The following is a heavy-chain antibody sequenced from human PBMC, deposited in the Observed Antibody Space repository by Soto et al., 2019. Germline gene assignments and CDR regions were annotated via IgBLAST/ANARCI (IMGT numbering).Heavy chain of an antibody. Sequence: QLQLQESGSGLVKPSQTLSLTCAVSGGSISSGGYSWSWIRQPPGKGLEWSGYIYHSGSTYYNPSLKSRVTISVDRSKNQFSLKLSSVTAADTAVYYCARGKVLIRGKEGYFDYWGQGTLVTVSS. CDR2: IYHSGST. D-gene: IGHD1-26*01. V-gene: IGHV4-30-2*01. CDR3: ARGKVLIRGKEGYFDY. J-gene: IGHJ4*02. CDR1: GGSISSGGYS.